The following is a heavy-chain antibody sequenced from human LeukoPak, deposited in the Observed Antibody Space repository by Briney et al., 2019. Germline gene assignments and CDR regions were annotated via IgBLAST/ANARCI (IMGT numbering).Heavy chain of an antibody. V-gene: IGHV3-43*02. CDR2: ISGDGVST. J-gene: IGHJ4*02. Sequence: GGSLRLSCVASGLPIADFAMHWVRQAPGKGLEWVSLISGDGVSTFYADSVKGRFSVSRDNSKNSLYLEMNSLRTEDAAMYYCAKESGKFDYWGQGTLVAVSS. CDR1: GLPIADFA. CDR3: AKESGKFDY.